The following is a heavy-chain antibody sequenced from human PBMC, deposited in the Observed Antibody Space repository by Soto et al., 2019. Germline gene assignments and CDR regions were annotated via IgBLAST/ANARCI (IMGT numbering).Heavy chain of an antibody. D-gene: IGHD3-22*01. CDR3: ARDQRSHNYYDSSEAGAFDI. Sequence: ASVKGSCKASGYTFTGDYMHWVRQAPGQGLEWMGIINPSGGSTSYAQKFQGRVTMTRDTSTSTVYMELSSLRSEDTAVYYCARDQRSHNYYDSSEAGAFDIWGQGTMVTVSS. CDR1: GYTFTGDY. CDR2: INPSGGST. V-gene: IGHV1-46*01. J-gene: IGHJ3*02.